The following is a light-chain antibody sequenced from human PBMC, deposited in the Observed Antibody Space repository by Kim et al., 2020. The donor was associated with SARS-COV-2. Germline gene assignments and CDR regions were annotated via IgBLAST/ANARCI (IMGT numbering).Light chain of an antibody. J-gene: IGKJ2*01. CDR2: KAS. Sequence: SASVGDRRTIASRASQSISTWLAWYPQKPGTAPNLLIYKASSLQSGVPSRFSGSGSGTEFTLPISRLQPDDFATYFCQQYSDYPYTFGQGTKLEI. CDR1: QSISTW. CDR3: QQYSDYPYT. V-gene: IGKV1-5*03.